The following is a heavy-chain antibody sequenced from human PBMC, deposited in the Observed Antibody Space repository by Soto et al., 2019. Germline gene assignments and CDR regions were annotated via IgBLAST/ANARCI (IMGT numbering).Heavy chain of an antibody. CDR1: GGTFSSYP. Sequence: QVQLVQSGAEVKKPGSSVKVSCEASGGTFSSYPINWVRQAPGQGLEWMGGIIPFFGTSNYAQKFQGRVTITADDSTSTAYMELRSLRSEDTAVYSCARVGHITNYGMAVWGQGTTVTVSS. CDR3: ARVGHITNYGMAV. CDR2: IIPFFGTS. J-gene: IGHJ6*02. V-gene: IGHV1-69*01. D-gene: IGHD1-26*01.